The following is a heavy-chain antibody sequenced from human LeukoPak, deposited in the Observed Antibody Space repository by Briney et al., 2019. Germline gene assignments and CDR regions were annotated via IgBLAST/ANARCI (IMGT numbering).Heavy chain of an antibody. D-gene: IGHD3-10*01. CDR3: ARGHRYYYGSGSYSPQLDY. CDR2: IYYSGST. V-gene: IGHV4-31*03. J-gene: IGHJ4*02. CDR1: GGSISSGGYY. Sequence: PSETLSLTCTVSGGSISSGGYYWSWIRQHPGKGLEWIGYIYYSGSTYYNPSLKSRVTISVDTSKNQFSLKLSSVTAADTAVYYCARGHRYYYGSGSYSPQLDYWGQGTLVTVSS.